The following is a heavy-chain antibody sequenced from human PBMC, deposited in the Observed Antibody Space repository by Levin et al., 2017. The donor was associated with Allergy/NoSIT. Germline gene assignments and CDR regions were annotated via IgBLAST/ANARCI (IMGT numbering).Heavy chain of an antibody. V-gene: IGHV3-7*01. CDR1: GFSFTSYW. CDR3: AKGRSADY. Sequence: GGSLRLSCAASGFSFTSYWMTWVRQAPGKGLEWVASIKEDGSEKYYVDSVKGRFTISRDNADNSLYLQMNSLRAEDTAVYYCAKGRSADYWGQGSLVSVSS. CDR2: IKEDGSEK. J-gene: IGHJ4*02.